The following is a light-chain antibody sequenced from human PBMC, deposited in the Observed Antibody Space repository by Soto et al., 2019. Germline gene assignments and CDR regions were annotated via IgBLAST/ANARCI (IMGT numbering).Light chain of an antibody. CDR3: CSYAGSNYV. Sequence: QSALTQPASVSGSPGQSITISCTGTSSDVGNYNLVSWYQHHPGKAPKLMIYEVSKRPSGVSNRFSGSKSGDTASLTISGLQAEDEADYYCCSYAGSNYVFGTGTKLTV. J-gene: IGLJ1*01. V-gene: IGLV2-23*02. CDR1: SSDVGNYNL. CDR2: EVS.